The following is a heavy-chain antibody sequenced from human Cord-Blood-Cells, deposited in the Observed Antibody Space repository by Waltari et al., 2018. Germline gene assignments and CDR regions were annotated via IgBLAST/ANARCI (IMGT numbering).Heavy chain of an antibody. V-gene: IGHV1-69*12. CDR1: GGTFSSYA. CDR3: AGDGGDYSNYYGMDV. CDR2: FIPICGTA. J-gene: IGHJ6*02. Sequence: QVQLVQSGAEVKKPGSSVKVSCKASGGTFSSYAISWVRQAPGQGLEWMGGFIPICGTANYAQNFQGRGTITADESTSTAYMELSSLRSEDTAVYYCAGDGGDYSNYYGMDVWGQGTTVTVSS. D-gene: IGHD4-4*01.